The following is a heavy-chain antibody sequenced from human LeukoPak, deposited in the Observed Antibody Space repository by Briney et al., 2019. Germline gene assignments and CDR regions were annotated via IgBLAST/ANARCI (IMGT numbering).Heavy chain of an antibody. D-gene: IGHD3-10*01. J-gene: IGHJ4*02. Sequence: KPSETLSLTCAVYGGSFSDYYWSWIRQPPGKGLEWIGEINHSGSTNYNPSLKSRVTISVDTSKNQFSLKLSSVTAADTAVYYCARGGRPNYYGSGSYPRPIDYWGQGTLVTVSS. V-gene: IGHV4-34*01. CDR1: GGSFSDYY. CDR3: ARGGRPNYYGSGSYPRPIDY. CDR2: INHSGST.